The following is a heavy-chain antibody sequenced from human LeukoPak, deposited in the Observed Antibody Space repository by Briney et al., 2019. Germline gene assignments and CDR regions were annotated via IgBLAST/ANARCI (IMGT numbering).Heavy chain of an antibody. J-gene: IGHJ4*02. Sequence: GGSLRLSCAASGFTSSSYWMSWVRQAPGKGLEWVANIKQDGSEKYYVDSVKGRFTISRDNAKNSLYLQMNSLRAEDTAVYYCARWGFGELWGFDYWGQGTLVTVSS. V-gene: IGHV3-7*01. CDR3: ARWGFGELWGFDY. CDR1: GFTSSSYW. D-gene: IGHD3-10*01. CDR2: IKQDGSEK.